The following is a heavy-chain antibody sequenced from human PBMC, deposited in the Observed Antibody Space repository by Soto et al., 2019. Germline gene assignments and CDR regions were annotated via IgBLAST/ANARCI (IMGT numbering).Heavy chain of an antibody. CDR1: GFSRTTSGVG. D-gene: IGHD3-3*01. CDR2: IYWDDDK. Sequence: QITLNESGPTQVKPRQTLTLTCTFSGFSRTTSGVGVCWIRQSPVQAPERLALIYWDDDKRYSPSLKSRLTSTKDASKNQVVLKMADLDPADTATYYCAHRVLRTVFGLVTTTAIYFDFWGQGTPVAVSS. CDR3: AHRVLRTVFGLVTTTAIYFDF. J-gene: IGHJ4*02. V-gene: IGHV2-5*02.